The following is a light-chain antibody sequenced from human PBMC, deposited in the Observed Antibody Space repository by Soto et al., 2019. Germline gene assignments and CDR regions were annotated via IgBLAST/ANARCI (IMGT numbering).Light chain of an antibody. CDR1: QSVLYSSNNKNY. CDR2: WAS. Sequence: DIVLTQSPDSLAVSLGERATINCKSSQSVLYSSNNKNYLAWYQQKPGQPPKLLIYWASTRESGVPNRFSGSGSGTDFTLTISRLQAEDVAVYYCQQYYRTPRTFGHGTKGDIK. J-gene: IGKJ1*01. CDR3: QQYYRTPRT. V-gene: IGKV4-1*01.